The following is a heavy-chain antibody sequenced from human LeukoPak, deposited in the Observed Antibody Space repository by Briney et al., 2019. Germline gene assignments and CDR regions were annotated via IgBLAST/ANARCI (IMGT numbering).Heavy chain of an antibody. J-gene: IGHJ4*02. D-gene: IGHD7-27*01. Sequence: AGGSLRLSCVGSGFTFGSYEMNWVRQAPGKGLEWVSYISTSGGTTYYADSVKGRFTISRDNAENSLTLQMNSLRAEDTAVYYCLRGLGKACWGQGTLVTVSS. CDR2: ISTSGGTT. CDR3: LRGLGKAC. CDR1: GFTFGSYE. V-gene: IGHV3-48*03.